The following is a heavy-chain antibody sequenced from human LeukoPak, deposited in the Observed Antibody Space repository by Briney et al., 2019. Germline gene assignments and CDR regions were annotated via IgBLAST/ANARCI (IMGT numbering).Heavy chain of an antibody. Sequence: NPSETLSLTCTVSGGSISSSSYFWGWIRQPPGKGLQWIGNVRYSGTTYYNPSLQSRVTMSIDTSKNQFSLKLTSVTAADTAVYYCARRRVGSSDLDYWGQGTLVTVSS. CDR1: GGSISSSSYF. CDR3: ARRRVGSSDLDY. J-gene: IGHJ4*02. D-gene: IGHD6-13*01. V-gene: IGHV4-39*01. CDR2: VRYSGTT.